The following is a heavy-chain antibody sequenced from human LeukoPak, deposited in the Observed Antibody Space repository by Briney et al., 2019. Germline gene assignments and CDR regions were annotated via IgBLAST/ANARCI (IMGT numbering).Heavy chain of an antibody. J-gene: IGHJ4*02. Sequence: SETLSLTCAVSGVSISGSYYYWGWIRQPPGKGLEWIGNIYYSGSTYYNASLQSRVTISVDTSKNQFSLKLSSVTAADTAVYYCARLRRGGYYGSGSYPRNYYFDYWGQGTLVTVSS. D-gene: IGHD3-10*01. V-gene: IGHV4-39*07. CDR3: ARLRRGGYYGSGSYPRNYYFDY. CDR2: IYYSGST. CDR1: GVSISGSYYY.